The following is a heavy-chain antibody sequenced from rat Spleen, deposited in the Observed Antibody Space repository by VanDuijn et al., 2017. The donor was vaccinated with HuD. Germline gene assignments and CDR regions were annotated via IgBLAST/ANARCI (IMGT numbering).Heavy chain of an antibody. J-gene: IGHJ2*01. CDR1: GFTFNNYW. CDR2: ITNTGGST. D-gene: IGHD1-9*01. CDR3: ARRHYGYTDYFDY. Sequence: EVQLVESGGGLVQPGRSLKLSCVASGFTFNNYWMTWIRQAPGKGLEWVASITNTGGSTFYRDSVKGRFTISRDIAKSILYLQMDSLRSEDTATYYCARRHYGYTDYFDYWGQGVMVTVSS. V-gene: IGHV5-31*01.